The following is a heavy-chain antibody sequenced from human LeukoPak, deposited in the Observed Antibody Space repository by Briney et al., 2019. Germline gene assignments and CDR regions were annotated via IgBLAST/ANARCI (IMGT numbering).Heavy chain of an antibody. J-gene: IGHJ4*02. CDR3: ASTGYYQSYFDY. Sequence: GGSLRLSRAASGFTVSSNYMSWARQAPGKGLEWVAFIRYDGSNKYYADSVKGRFTISRDNSKNTLYLQMNSLRAEDTAVYYCASTGYYQSYFDYWGQGTLVTVSS. D-gene: IGHD3-22*01. CDR1: GFTVSSNY. CDR2: IRYDGSNK. V-gene: IGHV3-30*02.